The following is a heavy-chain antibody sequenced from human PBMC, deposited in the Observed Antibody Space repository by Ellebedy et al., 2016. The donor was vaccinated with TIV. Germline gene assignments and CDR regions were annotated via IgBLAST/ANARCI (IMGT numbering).Heavy chain of an antibody. CDR3: AKDIWVMILLVIDAFDI. J-gene: IGHJ3*02. CDR2: ISYDGSNK. D-gene: IGHD3-22*01. Sequence: PGGSLRLSCAASGFTFSTYGMHWVRQAPGKGLEWVAVISYDGSNKYYADSVKGRFTISRDNSKNTLYLQMNSLRAEDTAVYYCAKDIWVMILLVIDAFDIWGQGTMVTVSS. CDR1: GFTFSTYG. V-gene: IGHV3-30*18.